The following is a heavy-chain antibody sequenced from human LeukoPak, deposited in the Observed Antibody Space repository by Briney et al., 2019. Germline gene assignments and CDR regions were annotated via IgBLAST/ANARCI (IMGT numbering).Heavy chain of an antibody. J-gene: IGHJ4*02. CDR3: AREGYSGAPDY. V-gene: IGHV1-69*04. CDR2: IIPILGIT. CDR1: GGTFSSYA. D-gene: IGHD5-12*01. Sequence: GASVKVSCKASGGTFSSYAINWVRQAPGQGLEWMGRIIPILGITNYAQKFQGRVMITADKSTSTAYMELSSLRSEDTAMYYCAREGYSGAPDYWGQGTLVTVSS.